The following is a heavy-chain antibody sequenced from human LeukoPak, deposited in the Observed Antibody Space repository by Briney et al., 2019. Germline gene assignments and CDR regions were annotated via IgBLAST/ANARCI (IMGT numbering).Heavy chain of an antibody. V-gene: IGHV4-59*01. Sequence: SETLSLTCTVSGGSITTYYWSWIRQPPGKGLEWIGYTFYSGSTAYNPSLKSRVTMSVDTSENQFSLKLSSVTAADTAVYYCARDRYYDSTGYNYFDPWGQGALVTVSS. D-gene: IGHD3-22*01. CDR1: GGSITTYY. CDR3: ARDRYYDSTGYNYFDP. CDR2: TFYSGST. J-gene: IGHJ5*02.